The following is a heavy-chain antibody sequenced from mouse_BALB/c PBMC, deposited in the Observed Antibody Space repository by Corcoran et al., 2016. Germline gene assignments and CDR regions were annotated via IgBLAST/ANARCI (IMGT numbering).Heavy chain of an antibody. J-gene: IGHJ4*01. CDR1: GFNIKDTY. Sequence: EVQLQQSGAELVKPGASVKLSCTASGFNIKDTYMHWVKQRPEQGLEWIGRIDPANGNTKYDPKFQGKATITADTSSNTAYLQLSSLTSEDTAGYYGARYYPYAMDYWGQGTAVTVSS. CDR3: ARYYPYAMDY. D-gene: IGHD1-1*01. CDR2: IDPANGNT. V-gene: IGHV14-3*02.